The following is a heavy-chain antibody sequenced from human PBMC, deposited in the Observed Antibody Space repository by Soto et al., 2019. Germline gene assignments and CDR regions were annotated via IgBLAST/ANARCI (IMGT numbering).Heavy chain of an antibody. Sequence: RASVKVSCKASGYTRFGLNWVRQAPGQGLEWMGWISGHTSKTKYAQRFQGRVTMTTDASTTTAYMELTSLRSDDTAVYYCATLSDYYSYAMDVWGQGTTVTVSS. CDR2: ISGHTSKT. CDR1: GYTRFG. V-gene: IGHV1-18*01. J-gene: IGHJ6*02. CDR3: ATLSDYYSYAMDV.